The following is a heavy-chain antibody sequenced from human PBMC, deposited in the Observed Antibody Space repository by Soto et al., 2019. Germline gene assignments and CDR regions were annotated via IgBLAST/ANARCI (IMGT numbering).Heavy chain of an antibody. D-gene: IGHD5-12*01. CDR2: ILPVFDEL. CDR3: ARASDTSGYYY. J-gene: IGHJ4*02. CDR1: GGSFKNYA. Sequence: QVQLVQSGSEVKKPGSSVKVSCKVSGGSFKNYAISWVRQAPGQGLEWVGGILPVFDELHFAPKLQGRVTITADEATSTAHLKLGSLTSGDTAVYFWARASDTSGYYYWSQGTLVTVSS. V-gene: IGHV1-69*01.